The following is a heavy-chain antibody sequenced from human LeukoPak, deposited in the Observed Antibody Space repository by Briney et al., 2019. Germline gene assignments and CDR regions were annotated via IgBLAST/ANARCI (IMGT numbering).Heavy chain of an antibody. D-gene: IGHD3-10*01. CDR3: ARPYYGSGSYGYYYYGMDV. CDR1: GFTFSSYE. J-gene: IGHJ6*04. Sequence: GWSLRLSCAASGFTFSSYEMNWVRQAPGKGLEWVSYISSSGSTIYYADSVKGRFTISRDNAKNSLYLQMNSLRAEDTAVYYCARPYYGSGSYGYYYYGMDVWGKGTTVTVSS. CDR2: ISSSGSTI. V-gene: IGHV3-48*03.